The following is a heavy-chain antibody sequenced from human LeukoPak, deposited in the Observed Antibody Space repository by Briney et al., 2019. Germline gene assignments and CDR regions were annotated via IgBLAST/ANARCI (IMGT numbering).Heavy chain of an antibody. D-gene: IGHD4-17*01. CDR2: ISSRGHTI. CDR3: ARVSYGLNYFYYYYMDV. J-gene: IGHJ6*02. CDR1: GFTFSDYY. Sequence: PGGSLRLSCAASGFTFSDYYMTWIRRAPGKGLEWLADISSRGHTINYTDSVKERFTISRDNAKKSLCLHMNRLRDDDTAVYYCARVSYGLNYFYYYYMDVWGQGTTVTISS. V-gene: IGHV3-11*01.